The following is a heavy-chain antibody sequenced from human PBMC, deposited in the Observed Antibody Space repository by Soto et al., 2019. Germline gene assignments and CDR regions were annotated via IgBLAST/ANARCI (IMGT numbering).Heavy chain of an antibody. CDR3: AKDGGEESHDYDILTGPSYFDY. CDR1: GFTFSSYA. V-gene: IGHV3-23*01. Sequence: GGSLRLSCAASGFTFSSYAMSWVRQAPGKGLEWVSAISGSGGSTYYADSVKGRFTISRDNSKNTLYLQMNSLRAEDTAVYYCAKDGGEESHDYDILTGPSYFDYWRQGTLVTVSS. J-gene: IGHJ4*02. CDR2: ISGSGGST. D-gene: IGHD3-9*01.